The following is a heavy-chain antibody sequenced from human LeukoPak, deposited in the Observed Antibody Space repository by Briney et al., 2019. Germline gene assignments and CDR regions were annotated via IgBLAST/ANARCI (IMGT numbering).Heavy chain of an antibody. V-gene: IGHV4-39*07. Sequence: SETLSLTCTVSGGSISSSNFYWGWIRQPPGKGLEWIGSIYHSGSTYYNPSLKSRVTISVDTSKNQFSLKLSSVTAADTAVYYCAREIPRIVGAEDAFDIWGQGTMVTVSS. CDR1: GGSISSSNFY. CDR3: AREIPRIVGAEDAFDI. D-gene: IGHD1-26*01. J-gene: IGHJ3*02. CDR2: IYHSGST.